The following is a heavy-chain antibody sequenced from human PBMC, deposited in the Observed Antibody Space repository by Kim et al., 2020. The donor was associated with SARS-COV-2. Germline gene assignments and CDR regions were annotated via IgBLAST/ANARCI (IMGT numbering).Heavy chain of an antibody. V-gene: IGHV3-48*03. Sequence: GGSLRLSCAASGFTFSSYEMNWVRQAPGKGLEWVSYISSSGSTIYYADSVKGRFTISRDNAKNSLYLQMNSLRAEDTAVYYCARGLDYYDSSGYYYPFDYWGQGTLVTVSS. CDR1: GFTFSSYE. J-gene: IGHJ4*02. CDR3: ARGLDYYDSSGYYYPFDY. D-gene: IGHD3-22*01. CDR2: ISSSGSTI.